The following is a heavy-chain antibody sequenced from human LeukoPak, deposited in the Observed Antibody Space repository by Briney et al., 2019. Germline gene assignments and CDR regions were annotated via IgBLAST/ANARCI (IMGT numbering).Heavy chain of an antibody. CDR1: GGSFSGYY. CDR2: INHSGST. Sequence: SETLSLTCAVYGGSFSGYYWSWIRQPPGKGLEWNGEINHSGSTNYNPFLKSRVTISVDTFKNQFSLKLSSVTAADTAVYYCARTPPLYYYGSGSGFDYWGQGTLVTVSS. CDR3: ARTPPLYYYGSGSGFDY. V-gene: IGHV4-34*01. D-gene: IGHD3-10*01. J-gene: IGHJ4*02.